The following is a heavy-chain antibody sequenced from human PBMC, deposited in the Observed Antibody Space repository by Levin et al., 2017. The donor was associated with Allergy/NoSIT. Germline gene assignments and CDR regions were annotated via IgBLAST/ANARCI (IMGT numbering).Heavy chain of an antibody. CDR1: GYTFTTYG. J-gene: IGHJ4*02. D-gene: IGHD6-19*01. Sequence: KLGESLKISCKASGYTFTTYGISWVRQAPGQGLEWMGWISPYNGDTYYAQSLEDRVTMTADTSTSTVYMELRRLTSDDTALYYCAREAVAGTGGGYWGQGTLVTVSS. CDR2: ISPYNGDT. CDR3: AREAVAGTGGGY. V-gene: IGHV1-18*01.